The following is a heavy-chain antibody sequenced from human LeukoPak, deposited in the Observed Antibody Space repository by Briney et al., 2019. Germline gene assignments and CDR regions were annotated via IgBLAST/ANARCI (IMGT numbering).Heavy chain of an antibody. CDR3: ARAGVGTYGMDV. D-gene: IGHD1-14*01. V-gene: IGHV3-30*03. J-gene: IGHJ6*02. Sequence: GRSLRLSCAASGFSFSDHGMHWVRQAPGKGLEWVAVMSYDGSNKDYADSVKGRFSISRDDSKKTLYLQMNSLRAEDTAVYYCARAGVGTYGMDVWGQGTTVTVSS. CDR2: MSYDGSNK. CDR1: GFSFSDHG.